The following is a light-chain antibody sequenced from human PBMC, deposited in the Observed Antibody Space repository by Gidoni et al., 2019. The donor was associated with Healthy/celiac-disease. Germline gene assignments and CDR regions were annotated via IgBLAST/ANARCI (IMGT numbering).Light chain of an antibody. CDR3: QQANSFPIT. Sequence: DIQLTQSPSSVAASVGDRVTITCRASPGISSWLAWYQQKPGKAPKLLIYAASSLQSGVPSRFSGSGSGTDFTLTISSLQPEDFATYYCQQANSFPITFGQGTRLEIK. V-gene: IGKV1D-12*01. CDR1: PGISSW. J-gene: IGKJ5*01. CDR2: AAS.